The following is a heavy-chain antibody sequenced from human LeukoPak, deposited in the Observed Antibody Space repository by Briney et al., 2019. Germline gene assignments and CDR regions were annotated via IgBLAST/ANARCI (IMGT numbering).Heavy chain of an antibody. CDR2: IYYSGST. J-gene: IGHJ4*02. V-gene: IGHV4-39*01. CDR3: ARLISGAAPRFDY. Sequence: SETLSLTCTLYGCSISSSSYYWGWIRQPPGKGLEWIGSIYYSGSTYYNPSLKSRVTISVDTSKNQFSLKLSSVTAADTAVYYCARLISGAAPRFDYWGQGTLVTVSS. D-gene: IGHD2-15*01. CDR1: GCSISSSSYY.